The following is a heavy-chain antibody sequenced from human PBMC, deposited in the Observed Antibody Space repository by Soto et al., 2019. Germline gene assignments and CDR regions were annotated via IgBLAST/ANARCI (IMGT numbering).Heavy chain of an antibody. CDR3: ARAPLLAELPDVYYYYGMDV. J-gene: IGHJ6*02. V-gene: IGHV5-10-1*01. D-gene: IGHD1-26*01. CDR2: IDPSDSYT. CDR1: GYSFTSYL. Sequence: PGESLKISCKGSGYSFTSYLISWVRQMPGKGLEWMGRIDPSDSYTNYSPSFQGHVTISADKSISTAYLQWSSLKASDTAVYYCARAPLLAELPDVYYYYGMDVWGQGTTVTVSS.